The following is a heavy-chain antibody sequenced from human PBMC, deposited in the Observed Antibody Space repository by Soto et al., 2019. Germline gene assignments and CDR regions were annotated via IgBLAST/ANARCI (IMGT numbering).Heavy chain of an antibody. CDR3: ASGWFGEFVYYFDY. V-gene: IGHV1-18*01. D-gene: IGHD3-10*01. J-gene: IGHJ4*02. CDR1: GYTFTSYG. Sequence: VPSGAEVKKPGASVKVSCKASGYTFTSYGISWVRQAPGQGLEWMGWISAYNGNTNYAQKLQGRVTMTTDTSTSTAYMELRSLGSDDTAVYYCASGWFGEFVYYFDYWGQGTLVTVSS. CDR2: ISAYNGNT.